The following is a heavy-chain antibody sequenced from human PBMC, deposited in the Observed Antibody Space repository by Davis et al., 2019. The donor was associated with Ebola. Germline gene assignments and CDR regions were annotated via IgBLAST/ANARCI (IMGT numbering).Heavy chain of an antibody. CDR2: ISSDSDYI. CDR1: GFPFSVYF. V-gene: IGHV3-21*04. Sequence: PGGSLRLSCAASGFPFSVYFMDWVRQAPGKGLEWVSSISSDSDYIYYADSAKGRFTISRDNAKNSLYLQMHSLRAEDTALYYCAKDMGRGSNIDYYYGMDVWGKGTTVTVSS. D-gene: IGHD1-26*01. CDR3: AKDMGRGSNIDYYYGMDV. J-gene: IGHJ6*04.